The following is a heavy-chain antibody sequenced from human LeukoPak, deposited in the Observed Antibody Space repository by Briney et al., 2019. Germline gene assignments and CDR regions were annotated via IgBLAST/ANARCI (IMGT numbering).Heavy chain of an antibody. J-gene: IGHJ4*02. CDR3: ATGGISWYDGRDRYFDY. Sequence: SQTLSLTCTVSVGSVSSGGFFWSWIRQHPGKGLECLGYLYYRGNTYYNPSLKSRVSISLDTSGNRFSLKVNSVTAADTAVYYCATGGISWYDGRDRYFDYWGQGTLVTVAS. CDR1: VGSVSSGGFF. CDR2: LYYRGNT. D-gene: IGHD6-13*01. V-gene: IGHV4-31*03.